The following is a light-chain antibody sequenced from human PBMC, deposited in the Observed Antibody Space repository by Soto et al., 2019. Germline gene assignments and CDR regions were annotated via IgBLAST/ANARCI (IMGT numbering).Light chain of an antibody. Sequence: EIVLTQSPGTLSLSPGERATLSCRASQSVRSNSLAWYQQKPGQAPTLLMYGASRRATGIPDRFSGGGSGTDFTLTISRLEPEDFAVYYCEQYTGSPLTFGGGTKVDIK. CDR3: EQYTGSPLT. CDR2: GAS. V-gene: IGKV3-20*01. J-gene: IGKJ4*01. CDR1: QSVRSNS.